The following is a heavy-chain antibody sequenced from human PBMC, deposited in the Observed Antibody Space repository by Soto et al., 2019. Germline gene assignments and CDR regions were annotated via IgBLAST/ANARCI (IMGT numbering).Heavy chain of an antibody. CDR2: IIPIFGIT. D-gene: IGHD1-20*01. Sequence: QAHLMQSGAEVKKPGSSVKVSCKASGGTFSGYAISWVRQRPGRGLEWRGGIIPIFGITTYAEKFQGRITLAADESTGTAFMDLRSLISEDTAVYYCARDPRSITGTTSSEDFQFWGPGTLVSVSS. CDR1: GGTFSGYA. V-gene: IGHV1-69*01. J-gene: IGHJ1*01. CDR3: ARDPRSITGTTSSEDFQF.